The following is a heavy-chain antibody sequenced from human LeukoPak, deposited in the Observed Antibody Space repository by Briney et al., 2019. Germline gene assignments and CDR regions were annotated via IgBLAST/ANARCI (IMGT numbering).Heavy chain of an antibody. CDR2: IYTSGST. CDR1: GGSISSYY. D-gene: IGHD2-15*01. V-gene: IGHV4-4*07. J-gene: IGHJ4*02. Sequence: PSETLSLTCTVSGGSISSYYWGWIRPPAGKGLEWIGRIYTSGSTGYNPSLKSRVTMSVDTSKNQFSLKLSSVTAADTAVYYCARVDLRAAYFDYWGQGTLVTVSS. CDR3: ARVDLRAAYFDY.